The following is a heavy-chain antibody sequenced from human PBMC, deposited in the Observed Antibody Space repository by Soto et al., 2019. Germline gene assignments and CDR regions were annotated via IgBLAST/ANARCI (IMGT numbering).Heavy chain of an antibody. CDR1: GYTFTSYG. V-gene: IGHV1-18*01. CDR3: AREIRAEAGQPRWFDT. Sequence: ASVKVSCKASGYTFTSYGISWVRQAPGQGLEWMGWISAYNGNTNYAQKLQGRVTMTTDTSTSTAYMELRSLRSDDTAVYYCAREIRAEAGQPRWFDTWGQGTLVTVSS. J-gene: IGHJ5*02. D-gene: IGHD6-13*01. CDR2: ISAYNGNT.